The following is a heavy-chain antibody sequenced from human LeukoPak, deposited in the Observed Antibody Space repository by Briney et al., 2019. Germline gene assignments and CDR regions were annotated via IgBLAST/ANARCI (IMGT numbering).Heavy chain of an antibody. J-gene: IGHJ4*02. Sequence: PGGSLSLSFAASGSSFSSHWMSWVRQAPGKGLEWAANINQVGSQKYYVDSVKGRFSISRDNAENSLYLQMNSLRAEDTAVYYCARSNREFASGTGDYWGQGTLVTVSS. D-gene: IGHD1-14*01. CDR1: GSSFSSHW. CDR2: INQVGSQK. V-gene: IGHV3-7*05. CDR3: ARSNREFASGTGDY.